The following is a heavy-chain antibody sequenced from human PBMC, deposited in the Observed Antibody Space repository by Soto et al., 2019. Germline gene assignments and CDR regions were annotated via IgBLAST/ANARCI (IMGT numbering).Heavy chain of an antibody. J-gene: IGHJ3*01. CDR3: ARGQRRGFDL. Sequence: EVQLVESGGGLVQPGESLRLSCAASGFTFSYYWMHWVRQAPGKGLVWVSRIHSDGSSTTYADAVKERFTISTDNVSNTLYLQMTCLTAEDTDVYYCARGQRRGFDLWGQGTVLTVSS. V-gene: IGHV3-74*03. CDR2: IHSDGSST. CDR1: GFTFSYYW.